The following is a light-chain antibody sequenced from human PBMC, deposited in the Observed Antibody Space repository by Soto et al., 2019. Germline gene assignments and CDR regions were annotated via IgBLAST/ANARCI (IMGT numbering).Light chain of an antibody. V-gene: IGLV1-40*01. Sequence: QLVLTQPPSVSGAPGQRVTISCTGSSSNIGAGYDVYWYQQLPGTAPKLLIYDNSKRPSGVPDRFSGSKSGTSASLAITGLQAEDEADYYCQSYDSSLSGSLFGGGTKLTVL. CDR2: DNS. CDR3: QSYDSSLSGSL. J-gene: IGLJ2*01. CDR1: SSNIGAGYD.